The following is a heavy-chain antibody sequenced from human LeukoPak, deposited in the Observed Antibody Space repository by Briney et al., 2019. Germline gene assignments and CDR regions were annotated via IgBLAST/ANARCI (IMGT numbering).Heavy chain of an antibody. J-gene: IGHJ4*02. CDR1: GFTFDDYA. Sequence: GGSLRLSCAASGFTFDDYAMHWVRQAPGKGLEWVSGISWNSGSIGYVDSVKGRFTISRDNAKNSLYLQMNSLRAEDTALYYCAKGEKGAALPASGDYWGQGTLVTVSS. V-gene: IGHV3-9*01. CDR3: AKGEKGAALPASGDY. CDR2: ISWNSGSI. D-gene: IGHD6-6*01.